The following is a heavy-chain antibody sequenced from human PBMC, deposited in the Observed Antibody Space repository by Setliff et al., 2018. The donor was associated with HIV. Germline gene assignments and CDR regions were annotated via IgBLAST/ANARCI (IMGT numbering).Heavy chain of an antibody. V-gene: IGHV4-61*02. CDR1: GGSISTGVYY. D-gene: IGHD6-13*01. CDR2: ISASGST. Sequence: PSETLSLTCTVSGGSISTGVYYWSWIRQPAVKALEWIGRISASGSTNYNPSLESRVTLSIDTSNNQFSLKLTSVTAADTAVYYCARVYSRSWFFFDHWGQGVLVTVSS. J-gene: IGHJ4*02. CDR3: ARVYSRSWFFFDH.